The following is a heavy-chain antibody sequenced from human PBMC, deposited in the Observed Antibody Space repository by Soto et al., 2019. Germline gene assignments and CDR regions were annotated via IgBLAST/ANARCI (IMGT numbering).Heavy chain of an antibody. J-gene: IGHJ3*02. D-gene: IGHD3-16*02. CDR2: IKQDGSEK. V-gene: IGHV3-7*01. CDR1: GFTFSSYW. Sequence: EVQLVESGGGLVQPGGSLRLSCAASGFTFSSYWMSWVRQAPGKGLEWVANIKQDGSEKYYVDSVKGRFTISRDNAKNSLYLQMNSLRAEDTAVYYCARAAHDYVWGSSRPNAFDIWGQGTMVTVSS. CDR3: ARAAHDYVWGSSRPNAFDI.